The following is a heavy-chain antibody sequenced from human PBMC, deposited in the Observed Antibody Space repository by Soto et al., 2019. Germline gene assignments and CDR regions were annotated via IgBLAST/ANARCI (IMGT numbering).Heavy chain of an antibody. D-gene: IGHD3-10*01. V-gene: IGHV3-9*01. CDR1: GFTFDDYA. CDR3: AKDRALVLGSAQDY. CDR2: ISWNSGSI. J-gene: IGHJ4*02. Sequence: SLRLSCAASGFTFDDYAMHWVRQAPGKGLEWVSGISWNSGSIGYADSVKGRFTISRDNAKNSLYLQMNSLRAEDTALYYCAKDRALVLGSAQDYWGQGTPVTVSS.